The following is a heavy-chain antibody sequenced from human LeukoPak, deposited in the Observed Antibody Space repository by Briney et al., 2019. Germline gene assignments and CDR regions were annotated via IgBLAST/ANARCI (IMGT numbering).Heavy chain of an antibody. J-gene: IGHJ4*02. V-gene: IGHV3-23*01. CDR1: GFPFSTYA. Sequence: GESLRLSCAASGFPFSTYAMSWVRQAPGKGLEWVSAISGSETSTYYADSVKGRFTISRDTSKNTLYLQMNSLRAEDTAVYYCAKGALLPAGHTRYFFDYWGQGTLVTVSS. D-gene: IGHD1-26*01. CDR2: ISGSETST. CDR3: AKGALLPAGHTRYFFDY.